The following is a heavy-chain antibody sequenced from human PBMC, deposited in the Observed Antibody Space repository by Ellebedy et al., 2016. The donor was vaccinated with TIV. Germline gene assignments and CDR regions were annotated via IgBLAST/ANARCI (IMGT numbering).Heavy chain of an antibody. CDR2: TIPILYRT. V-gene: IGHV1-69*04. CDR1: GGTFTTHS. CDR3: AREKGIAVAGYYFDS. D-gene: IGHD6-19*01. J-gene: IGHJ4*02. Sequence: AASVKVSCKASGGTFTTHSFSWVRKAPGQGLEWMGRTIPILYRTDYAQQFQGRITITADKSTSTAYMTLSSLRSEDTAVYYCAREKGIAVAGYYFDSWGQGTLVTVSS.